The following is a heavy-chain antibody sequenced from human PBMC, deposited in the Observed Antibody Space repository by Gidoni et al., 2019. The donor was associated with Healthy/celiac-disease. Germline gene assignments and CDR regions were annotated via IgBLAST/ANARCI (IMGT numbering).Heavy chain of an antibody. CDR1: GFTFGAYA. D-gene: IGHD6-19*01. Sequence: EVQLVESGGGLVQPGRSLRLPCTASGFTFGAYAMSWVSQAPGKGLEGVGFIRSKAYGGTTEYAASVKGRFTISRDDSKSIAYLQMNSLKTEDTAVYYCTRAGESSGWWGHPYQTQSFDYWGQGTLVTVSS. V-gene: IGHV3-49*04. CDR3: TRAGESSGWWGHPYQTQSFDY. CDR2: IRSKAYGGTT. J-gene: IGHJ4*02.